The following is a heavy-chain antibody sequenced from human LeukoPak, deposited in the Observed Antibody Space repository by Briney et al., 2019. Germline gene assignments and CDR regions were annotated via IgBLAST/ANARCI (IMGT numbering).Heavy chain of an antibody. CDR2: IYPGDSDT. V-gene: IGHV5-51*01. D-gene: IGHD6-19*01. Sequence: GESLKISCKGSGYSFTSYWIGWVRQMPGKGLEWMGIIYPGDSDTRYSPSFQGQVTISADKSISTAYLQWSSLKASDTAMYYCASLGTTYSSGWYWPYFQHWGQGTLVTVSS. CDR3: ASLGTTYSSGWYWPYFQH. J-gene: IGHJ1*01. CDR1: GYSFTSYW.